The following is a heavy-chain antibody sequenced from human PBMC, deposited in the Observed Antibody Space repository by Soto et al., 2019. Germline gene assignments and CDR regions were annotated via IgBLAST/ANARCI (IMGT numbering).Heavy chain of an antibody. D-gene: IGHD6-13*01. Sequence: SETLSLTCAVYGGSFSGYYWSWIRQPPGKGLEWIGEINHSGSTNYNPSLKSRVTISVDTSKNQFSLKLSSVTAADTAVYYCARRRIAAAQTLLDYWGQGTLVTVSS. CDR2: INHSGST. V-gene: IGHV4-34*01. CDR3: ARRRIAAAQTLLDY. CDR1: GGSFSGYY. J-gene: IGHJ4*02.